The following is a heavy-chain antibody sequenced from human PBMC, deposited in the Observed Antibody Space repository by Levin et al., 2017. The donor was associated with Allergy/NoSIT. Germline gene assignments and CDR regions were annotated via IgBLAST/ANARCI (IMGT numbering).Heavy chain of an antibody. CDR1: GFTFSSHW. CDR2: INEDGSST. J-gene: IGHJ4*02. Sequence: GESLKISCVGSGFTFSSHWMNWVRQGPGKGLVWVSRINEDGSSTSYADAVRGRFTISRDNAKNTLYLQMNSLRVEDTGLYYCARRLIARGGNDCDYWGRATLVTV. V-gene: IGHV3-74*01. D-gene: IGHD4-23*01. CDR3: ARRLIARGGNDCDY.